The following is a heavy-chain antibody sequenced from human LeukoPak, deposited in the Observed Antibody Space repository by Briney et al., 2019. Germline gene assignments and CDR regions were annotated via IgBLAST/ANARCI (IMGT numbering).Heavy chain of an antibody. CDR1: GFTVSSNY. CDR2: IYSGDST. CDR3: ARVAEGWFAP. Sequence: GGSLRLSCAASGFTVSSNYMSWVRQAPGKGLEWVSVIYSGDSTYYADSVKGRFTISRENSKNTLYLQMNSLRAEDTAVYYCARVAEGWFAPWGQGTLVTVSS. D-gene: IGHD6-19*01. J-gene: IGHJ5*02. V-gene: IGHV3-66*01.